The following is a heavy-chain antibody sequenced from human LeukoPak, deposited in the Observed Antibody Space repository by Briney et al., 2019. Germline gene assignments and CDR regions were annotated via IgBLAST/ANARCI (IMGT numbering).Heavy chain of an antibody. CDR2: IYYSGST. J-gene: IGHJ3*02. CDR1: GGSISSSSYY. Sequence: PSETLSLTCTVSGGSISSSSYYWGWIRQPPGKGLEWIGSIYYSGSTYYNPSLKSRVTISVDTSKNQFSLKLSSVTAADTAVYYCARYCSGGSCYEPDAFDIWGQGTMVTVSS. V-gene: IGHV4-39*01. CDR3: ARYCSGGSCYEPDAFDI. D-gene: IGHD2-15*01.